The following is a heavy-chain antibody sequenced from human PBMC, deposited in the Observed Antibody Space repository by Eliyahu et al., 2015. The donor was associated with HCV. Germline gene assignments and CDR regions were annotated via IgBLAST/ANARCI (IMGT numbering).Heavy chain of an antibody. Sequence: EVQLVXSGVGLVKPGGSLRLSCAASGXPFSKAWMSWVRQAPGKGLGWIGRIKSKTDGGTTDYAAPVKGRFTISRDDSKSTLYLQMNSLKTEDTAVYYCTTGAPGGFDYYLDVWGQGTTVTVSS. V-gene: IGHV3-15*01. CDR3: TTGAPGGFDYYLDV. J-gene: IGHJ6*03. CDR1: GXPFSKAW. D-gene: IGHD3-10*01. CDR2: IKSKTDGGTT.